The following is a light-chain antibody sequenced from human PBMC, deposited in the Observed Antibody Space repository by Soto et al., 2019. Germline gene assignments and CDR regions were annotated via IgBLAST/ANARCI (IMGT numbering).Light chain of an antibody. J-gene: IGLJ3*02. CDR1: SGHSSYI. Sequence: QLVLTQSSSASASLGSSVKLTCTLSSGHSSYIIAWHQQQPGKAPRYLMKLEGSGSYNKGSGVPDRFSGSSSGADRYLTIPNLHLEDEADYYCETWDSKTGVFGGGTKVTVL. V-gene: IGLV4-60*01. CDR3: ETWDSKTGV. CDR2: LEGSGSY.